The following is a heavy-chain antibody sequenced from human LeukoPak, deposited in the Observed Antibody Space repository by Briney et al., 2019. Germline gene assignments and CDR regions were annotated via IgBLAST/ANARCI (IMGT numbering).Heavy chain of an antibody. CDR3: ARLARDAYYYDACDI. J-gene: IGHJ3*02. CDR1: GGSISTYY. D-gene: IGHD1-26*01. Sequence: SETLSLTCTVSGGSISTYYWSWIRQPPGPGLGWNGYIYYRGNTNYNHSLQSRVSISVDTSKNQFSLKLTSVTAADTAVYYCARLARDAYYYDACDIWDQGTMVTVSS. V-gene: IGHV4-59*08. CDR2: IYYRGNT.